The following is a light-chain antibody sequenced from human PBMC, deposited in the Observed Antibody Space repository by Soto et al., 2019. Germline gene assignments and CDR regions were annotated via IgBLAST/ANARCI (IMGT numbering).Light chain of an antibody. J-gene: IGLJ1*01. CDR3: QSYDSSLRV. V-gene: IGLV1-40*01. Sequence: VLTQPPSVSGAPGQRVTISCTGSSSNIGAGYDVHWYQQLPGTAPKLLIYGNSNRPSGVPDRFSGSKSGTSASLAITGLQAEDEADYYCQSYDSSLRVFGTGTKVTVL. CDR2: GNS. CDR1: SSNIGAGYD.